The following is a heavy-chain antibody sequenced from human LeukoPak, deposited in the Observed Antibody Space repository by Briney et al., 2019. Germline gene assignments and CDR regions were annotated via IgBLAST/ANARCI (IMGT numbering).Heavy chain of an antibody. CDR3: AREPSTVTTHYFDY. CDR1: GGSISSGDYY. CDR2: IYYSGST. J-gene: IGHJ4*02. Sequence: SQTLSLTCTVSGGSISSGDYYWSWIRQPPGKGLEWIGYIYYSGSTYYNPSLKSRVTISVDTSKNQFSLKLSSVTAADTAVYYCAREPSTVTTHYFDYWGRGTLVTVSS. D-gene: IGHD4-17*01. V-gene: IGHV4-30-4*01.